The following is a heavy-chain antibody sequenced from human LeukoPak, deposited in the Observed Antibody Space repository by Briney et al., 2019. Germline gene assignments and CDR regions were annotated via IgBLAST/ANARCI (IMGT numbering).Heavy chain of an antibody. V-gene: IGHV3-23*01. CDR3: AKDTLLLWFGPQSYYFDY. CDR2: ISGSGGST. D-gene: IGHD3-10*01. Sequence: GGSLRLSCAASGFTFSSYAMSWVRQAPGKGLEWVSAISGSGGSTYYADSVKGRFTISRDNSKNTLYLQMNSLRAEDTAVYYCAKDTLLLWFGPQSYYFDYWGQGTLVTVSS. CDR1: GFTFSSYA. J-gene: IGHJ4*02.